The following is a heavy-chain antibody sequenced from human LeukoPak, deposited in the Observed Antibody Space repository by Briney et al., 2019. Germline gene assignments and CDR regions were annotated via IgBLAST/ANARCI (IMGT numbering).Heavy chain of an antibody. CDR1: GFTVSSNF. J-gene: IGHJ4*02. D-gene: IGHD3-22*01. V-gene: IGHV3-53*01. CDR3: ARKTDSSGSGDY. Sequence: GGSLRLSCAASGFTVSSNFMSWVRQAPGKGLECVSVIYSRGGTYYADSVQGRFTISRDASKNTLVLQMNSLRADDTAVYYCARKTDSSGSGDYWGQGTLVTVSS. CDR2: IYSRGGT.